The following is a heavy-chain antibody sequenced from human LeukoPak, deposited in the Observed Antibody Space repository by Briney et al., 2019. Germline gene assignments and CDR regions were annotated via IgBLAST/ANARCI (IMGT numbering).Heavy chain of an antibody. CDR3: AREQGSSLRRFIDY. CDR2: IYYSGST. D-gene: IGHD6-6*01. J-gene: IGHJ4*02. V-gene: IGHV4-30-4*08. Sequence: SETLSLTCTVSGGSISSGDYYWSWIRQPPGKGLEWIGYIYYSGSTYYNPFLKSRVTISVDTSKNQFSLKLSSVTAADTAVYYCAREQGSSLRRFIDYWGQGTLVTVSS. CDR1: GGSISSGDYY.